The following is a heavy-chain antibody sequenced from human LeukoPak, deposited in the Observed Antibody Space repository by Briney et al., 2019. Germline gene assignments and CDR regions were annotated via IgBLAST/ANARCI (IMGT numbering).Heavy chain of an antibody. J-gene: IGHJ4*02. CDR2: ISYDGSDK. CDR3: ARDRYCSSTSCYSFDY. Sequence: GGSLRLSCAASGFTFSSYAMHWVRQAPGKGLEWVAVISYDGSDKYYADSVKGRFTISRDNSKNTLYLQMNSLRAEDTAVYYCARDRYCSSTSCYSFDYWGQGTLVTVSS. V-gene: IGHV3-30-3*01. D-gene: IGHD2-2*01. CDR1: GFTFSSYA.